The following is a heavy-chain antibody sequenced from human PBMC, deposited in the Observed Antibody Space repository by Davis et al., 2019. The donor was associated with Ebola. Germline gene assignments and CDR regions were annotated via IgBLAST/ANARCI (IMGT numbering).Heavy chain of an antibody. V-gene: IGHV5-51*01. D-gene: IGHD2-2*01. Sequence: GESLKISCEASGYSFTTYWLVWVRQMPGKGLECMGIIFPGDSDTRYSPSFQGHVTISADKSISTAYLQWSSLKASDTAMYYCAGTKYYYYGMDVWGQGTTVTVSS. J-gene: IGHJ6*02. CDR1: GYSFTTYW. CDR3: AGTKYYYYGMDV. CDR2: IFPGDSDT.